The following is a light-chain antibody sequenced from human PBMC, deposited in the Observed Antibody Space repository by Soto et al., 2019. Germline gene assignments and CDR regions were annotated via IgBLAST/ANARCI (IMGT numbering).Light chain of an antibody. CDR1: QSISSY. CDR2: AAS. V-gene: IGKV1-39*01. J-gene: IGKJ4*01. CDR3: QQSYSTPLT. Sequence: IQMTQSPSSLSASVVDIVSITCLASQSISSYLNWYQQKPGKAPKLLIYAASSLQSGVPSRFSGSGSGTDFTLTISSLQPEDFATYYCQQSYSTPLTFGGGTKVDIK.